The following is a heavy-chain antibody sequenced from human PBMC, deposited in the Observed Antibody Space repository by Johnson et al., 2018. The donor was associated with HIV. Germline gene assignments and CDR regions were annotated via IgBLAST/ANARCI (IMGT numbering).Heavy chain of an antibody. CDR2: ISYDGSNK. D-gene: IGHD1-26*01. Sequence: QVQLVESGGGVVKPGRSLRLSCAASGFTFSSYAMHWVRQAPGKGLEWVAVISYDGSNKYYADSVKGRLTISRDNSKNTLYLQMSSLRAEDTAVYYCATSGSHFAFDIWGQGTMVTVSS. CDR3: ATSGSHFAFDI. CDR1: GFTFSSYA. J-gene: IGHJ3*02. V-gene: IGHV3-30-3*02.